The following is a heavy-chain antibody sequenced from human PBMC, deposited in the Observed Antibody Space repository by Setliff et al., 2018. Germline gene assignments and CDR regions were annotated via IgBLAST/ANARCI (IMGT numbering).Heavy chain of an antibody. V-gene: IGHV4-34*01. CDR1: GGSFSGYQ. D-gene: IGHD3-10*01. J-gene: IGHJ3*02. CDR2: INHSGST. CDR3: ARDLNRWFGEFAFDI. Sequence: SETLSLTCVVYGGSFSGYQWSWIRQPPGKGLEWIGEINHSGSTNYNPSLKSRVSISVEKSKNQFSLKLTSVTAADTAVYYCARDLNRWFGEFAFDIWGQGTMVTVSS.